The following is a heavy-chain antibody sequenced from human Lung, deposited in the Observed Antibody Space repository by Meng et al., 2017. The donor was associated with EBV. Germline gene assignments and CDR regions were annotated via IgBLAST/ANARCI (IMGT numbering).Heavy chain of an antibody. D-gene: IGHD2-21*02. CDR1: GRSLSSRNW. V-gene: IGHV4-4*02. Sequence: VRWQGSGPGRVKPSVPPSPPSGASGRSLSSRNWWSWVRQPPGKGLEWIGEIYHSGSTNYNPSLKSRVTISVDESKNQFSLRLSSVTAADTAVYYCARVGAYCGGDCYHPRWGQGTLVTVSS. J-gene: IGHJ4*02. CDR3: ARVGAYCGGDCYHPR. CDR2: IYHSGST.